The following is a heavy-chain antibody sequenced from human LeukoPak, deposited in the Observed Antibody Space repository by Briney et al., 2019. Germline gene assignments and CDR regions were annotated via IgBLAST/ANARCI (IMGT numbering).Heavy chain of an antibody. D-gene: IGHD4-23*01. V-gene: IGHV1-69*13. CDR2: IIPIFGTA. J-gene: IGHJ3*02. Sequence: ASVKVSCKASGGTFSTYPVSWVRQAPGQGLEWMGGIIPIFGTANYAQKFQGRVTITADESTSTAYMELSSLRSEDTAVYYCARARKLQDAFDIWGQGTMVTVSS. CDR1: GGTFSTYP. CDR3: ARARKLQDAFDI.